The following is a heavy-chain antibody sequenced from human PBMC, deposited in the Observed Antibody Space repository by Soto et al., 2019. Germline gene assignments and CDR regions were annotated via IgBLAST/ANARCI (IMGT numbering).Heavy chain of an antibody. J-gene: IGHJ5*02. D-gene: IGHD3-16*01. CDR2: INWDDDK. Sequence: SGPTLVNPTQTLTLTCTFSGFSLNSRGMCVSWIRQPPGKALEWLALINWDDDKYYSTSLKTRLSISKDTSKNQVVLTLTNVDPVDTTTYYCARFLTFNNWFQPWGQGTLVTVSS. CDR3: ARFLTFNNWFQP. CDR1: GFSLNSRGMC. V-gene: IGHV2-70*01.